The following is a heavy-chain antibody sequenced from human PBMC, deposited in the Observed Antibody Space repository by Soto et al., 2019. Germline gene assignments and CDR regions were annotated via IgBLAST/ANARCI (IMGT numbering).Heavy chain of an antibody. D-gene: IGHD3-10*01. V-gene: IGHV1-46*04. Sequence: QVQLVQSGAEVKKPGASVKVSCKASGYSFITYYLHWVRQAPGQGLEWMAIINPSGGSTTYAQKLRRGVTLTKETSTRTVYLELSTRRDDDTVVYYWAAYGVGSKCAGGWMWGEGTVVTVSS. CDR2: INPSGGST. J-gene: IGHJ3*01. CDR1: GYSFITYY. CDR3: AAYGVGSKCAGGWM.